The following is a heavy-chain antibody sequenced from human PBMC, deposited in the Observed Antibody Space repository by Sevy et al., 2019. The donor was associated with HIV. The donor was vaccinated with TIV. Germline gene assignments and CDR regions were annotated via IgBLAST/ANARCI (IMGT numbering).Heavy chain of an antibody. V-gene: IGHV3-11*01. D-gene: IGHD2-8*02. J-gene: IGHJ4*02. CDR2: INSWGTTI. Sequence: GGSLRLSCEASGFTFSVYYMTWIRQAPGKGLELVSYINSWGTTIYYADSVKGRFTISRDNANNSLYLQMNSLRAEDTAVYYCARTVLGPYFDHWGQGTLVTVSS. CDR1: GFTFSVYY. CDR3: ARTVLGPYFDH.